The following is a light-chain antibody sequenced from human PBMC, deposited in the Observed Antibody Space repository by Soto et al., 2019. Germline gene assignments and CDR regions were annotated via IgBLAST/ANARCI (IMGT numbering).Light chain of an antibody. J-gene: IGKJ4*01. V-gene: IGKV1-27*01. CDR3: QKYNSAPF. CDR2: AAS. CDR1: QAISNY. Sequence: DVPMTQIPSSLSASVGDRVTITCRASQAISNYLAWYQQKPGKPPKFLIYAASALQSGVPSRFSGSGSGTDFTLTISSLQPEDVATYYCQKYNSAPFFGGGTKVEIK.